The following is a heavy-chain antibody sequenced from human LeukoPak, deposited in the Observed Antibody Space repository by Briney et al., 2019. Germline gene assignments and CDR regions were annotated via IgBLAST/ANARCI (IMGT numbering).Heavy chain of an antibody. D-gene: IGHD2/OR15-2a*01. CDR2: VYYTGST. J-gene: IGHJ4*02. CDR3: ARSGDEYDSTGFDH. Sequence: SETLSLTCSISGGSFSTYYWTWVRQPPGKSLEWIGCVYYTGSTVYNPSLRSRLALSIDMSNNQFSLKLNSVTAADTAVYFCARSGDEYDSTGFDHWGQGILVTVSS. CDR1: GGSFSTYY. V-gene: IGHV4-59*08.